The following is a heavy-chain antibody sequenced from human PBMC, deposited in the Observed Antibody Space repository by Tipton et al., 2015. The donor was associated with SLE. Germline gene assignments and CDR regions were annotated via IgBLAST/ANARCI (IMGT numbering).Heavy chain of an antibody. V-gene: IGHV3-11*06. CDR2: ISSSSSYT. D-gene: IGHD1-26*01. Sequence: SLRLSCAASGFTFSDYYMSWIRQAPGKGLEWVSYISSSSSYTNYADSVKGRFTISRDKSKNTLYLQMNSLRAEDTAVYYCARGVGYYYYMDVWGKGTTVTVSS. J-gene: IGHJ6*03. CDR1: GFTFSDYY. CDR3: ARGVGYYYYMDV.